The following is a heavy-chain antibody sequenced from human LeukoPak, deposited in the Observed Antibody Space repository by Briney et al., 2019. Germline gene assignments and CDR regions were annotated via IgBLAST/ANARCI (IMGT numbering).Heavy chain of an antibody. V-gene: IGHV3-21*01. CDR3: ARRAGDYSHPYDY. CDR2: ISSSSSYI. D-gene: IGHD3-22*01. J-gene: IGHJ4*02. CDR1: GFTFSGAW. Sequence: GGSLRLSCTASGFTFSGAWMTWVRQAPGKGLEWVSSISSSSSYIYYADSVKGRFTISRDNAKNSLYLQMNSLRAEDTAVYYCARRAGDYSHPYDYWGQGTLVTVSS.